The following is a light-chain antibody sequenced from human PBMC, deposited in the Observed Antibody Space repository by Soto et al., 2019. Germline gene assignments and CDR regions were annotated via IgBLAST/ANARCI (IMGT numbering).Light chain of an antibody. Sequence: QSALTQPASVSGSPGQSITISCTGTSSDVGGYNYVSWYQQHPGKAPKFMIYDVSNRPSGFCNRFSGSKSGNTASLTISGLQAEDEAEYYCSSYTTSNTRQIVFGTGTKLTVL. J-gene: IGLJ1*01. V-gene: IGLV2-14*01. CDR2: DVS. CDR1: SSDVGGYNY. CDR3: SSYTTSNTRQIV.